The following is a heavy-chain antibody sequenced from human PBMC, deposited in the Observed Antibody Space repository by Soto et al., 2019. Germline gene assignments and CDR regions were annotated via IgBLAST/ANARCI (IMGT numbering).Heavy chain of an antibody. CDR3: AKTWSGAHFDY. Sequence: EVQLLESGGGLIQPGGSLRLSCVASGFTFSNYAMSWVRQAPGKGPEWVSGVSDSGTTTYYADSVKGRFTVSRDNSKNTLYLQMNSLRPDDTALYYCAKTWSGAHFDYWGQGTLVIVSS. D-gene: IGHD3-3*01. J-gene: IGHJ4*02. CDR2: VSDSGTTT. CDR1: GFTFSNYA. V-gene: IGHV3-23*01.